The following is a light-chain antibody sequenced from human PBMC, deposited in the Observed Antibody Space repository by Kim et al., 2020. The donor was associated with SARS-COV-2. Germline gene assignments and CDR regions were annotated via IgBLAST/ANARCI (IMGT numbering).Light chain of an antibody. J-gene: IGKJ4*01. V-gene: IGKV3D-15*01. Sequence: YPGDRATLSCRASQRVRSSLACYQQKPAQAPRLLIDYASIRATVVPARFTGSGSGTEFTLTTISLQSEDFAVYFCHQYYTWFALTFGGGTKLDIK. CDR1: QRVRSS. CDR2: YAS. CDR3: HQYYTWFALT.